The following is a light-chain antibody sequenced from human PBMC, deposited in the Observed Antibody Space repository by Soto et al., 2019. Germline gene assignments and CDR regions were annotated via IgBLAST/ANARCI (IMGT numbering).Light chain of an antibody. Sequence: DIQMTQSPSTLSASVGDRVTITCRASQSVSAWLAWYQQKPGKATKFLMYDVSTLESGVPLRFSGSGSGTEFTLTINSLQPDDFATYYCQSYRNFSWTFGQGTKVEFK. CDR1: QSVSAW. V-gene: IGKV1-5*01. CDR2: DVS. J-gene: IGKJ1*01. CDR3: QSYRNFSWT.